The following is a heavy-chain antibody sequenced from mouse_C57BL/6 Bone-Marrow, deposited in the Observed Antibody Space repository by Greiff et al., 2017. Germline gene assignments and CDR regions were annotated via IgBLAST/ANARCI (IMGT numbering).Heavy chain of an antibody. V-gene: IGHV5-4*01. Sequence: EVMLVESGGGLVKPGGSLKLSCAASGFTFSSYAMSWVRQTPEKRLEWVATISDGGSYTYYPDNVKGRFTISRDNAKNNLYLQMSHLKSEDTAMYYCARDLITTARYFDVWGTGTTVTVSS. CDR3: ARDLITTARYFDV. J-gene: IGHJ1*03. D-gene: IGHD1-1*01. CDR1: GFTFSSYA. CDR2: ISDGGSYT.